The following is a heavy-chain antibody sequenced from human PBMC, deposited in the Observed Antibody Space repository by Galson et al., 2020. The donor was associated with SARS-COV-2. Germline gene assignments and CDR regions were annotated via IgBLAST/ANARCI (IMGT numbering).Heavy chain of an antibody. Sequence: GGSLRLSCAASGFTFDDYTMHWVRQAPGKGLEWVSLISWDGGSTYYADSVKGRFTISRDNSKNSLYLQMNSLRTEDTALYYCAKDRSGMATITGSGFDPWGQGTLVTVSS. CDR1: GFTFDDYT. D-gene: IGHD5-12*01. V-gene: IGHV3-43*01. CDR3: AKDRSGMATITGSGFDP. J-gene: IGHJ5*02. CDR2: ISWDGGST.